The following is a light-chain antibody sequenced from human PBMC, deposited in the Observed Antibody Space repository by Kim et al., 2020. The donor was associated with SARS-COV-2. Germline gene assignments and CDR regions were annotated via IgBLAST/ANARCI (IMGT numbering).Light chain of an antibody. J-gene: IGLJ2*01. CDR3: QAWDSSTSVV. V-gene: IGLV3-1*01. CDR1: TLGEKY. Sequence: SYELTQPPSVSVSPGQTASFTCSGDTLGEKYTFWYQQKPGQSPLLIMYQDAKRPSGIPERFSGSNSGNTATLTISGTQPMDEADYYCQAWDSSTSVVFGGGTKLTVL. CDR2: QDA.